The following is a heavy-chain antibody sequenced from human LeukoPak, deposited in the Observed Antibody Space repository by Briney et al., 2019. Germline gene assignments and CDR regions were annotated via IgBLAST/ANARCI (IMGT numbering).Heavy chain of an antibody. D-gene: IGHD5-18*01. Sequence: GESLKISCKGSGYSFTSYWIGWVRQMPGKGLEWMGIIYPGDSDTRYSPSFQGQVTISADKSISTAYLQWSSLKASDTAMYYCARSDVDTAMEADYYYYGMDVWGQGTTVTVSS. V-gene: IGHV5-51*01. CDR2: IYPGDSDT. CDR1: GYSFTSYW. CDR3: ARSDVDTAMEADYYYYGMDV. J-gene: IGHJ6*02.